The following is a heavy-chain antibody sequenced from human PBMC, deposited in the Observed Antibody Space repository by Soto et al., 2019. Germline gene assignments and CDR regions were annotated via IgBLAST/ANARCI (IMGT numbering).Heavy chain of an antibody. CDR2: IIPILGIA. V-gene: IGHV1-69*04. CDR3: ARDRLGSSLSAFDI. CDR1: GGTFSSYT. Sequence: ASVKVSCKASGGTFSSYTISWVRQAPGQGLEWMGRIIPILGIANYAQKFQGRVTITADKSTSTAYMELSSMRSEDTAVYYCARDRLGSSLSAFDIWGQGTMVTVSS. J-gene: IGHJ3*02. D-gene: IGHD6-13*01.